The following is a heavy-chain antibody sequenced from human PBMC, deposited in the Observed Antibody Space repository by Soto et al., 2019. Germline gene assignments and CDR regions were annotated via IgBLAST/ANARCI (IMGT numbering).Heavy chain of an antibody. V-gene: IGHV3-74*01. CDR3: ARGYSGSGRAY. D-gene: IGHD3-10*01. CDR2: ITGDGTST. J-gene: IGHJ4*02. CDR1: GFTFTNYW. Sequence: EVQLVESGGGLVQPGGSLRLSCAASGFTFTNYWMYWVRQAPGKGLVWVSRITGDGTSTTYADSVKGRFTISRDNAKKTFYLQMNSLRVEDTAVYYCARGYSGSGRAYWGQGTLVTVSS.